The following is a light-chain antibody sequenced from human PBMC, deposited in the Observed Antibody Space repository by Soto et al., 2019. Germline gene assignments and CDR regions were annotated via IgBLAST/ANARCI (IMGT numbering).Light chain of an antibody. CDR1: SSGVENYNL. CDR3: SCYAGAVV. J-gene: IGLJ2*01. CDR2: EGS. Sequence: QSALTQPASVSGSPGQSITLSCTRTSSGVENYNLVSWYQHRPGKAPKLIIYEGSQRPSGVSDRFSGSKSGNTASLTLAGRRDEDDADYSCSCYAGAVVFGGGTKLTVL. V-gene: IGLV2-23*01.